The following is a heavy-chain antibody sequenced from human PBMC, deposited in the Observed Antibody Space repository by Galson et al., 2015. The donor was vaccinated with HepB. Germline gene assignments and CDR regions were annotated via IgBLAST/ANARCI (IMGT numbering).Heavy chain of an antibody. J-gene: IGHJ6*02. CDR1: GYSFTSYW. V-gene: IGHV5-51*01. CDR3: ARHRYSYGRLRGYYYYGMDV. Sequence: QSGAEVKKPGESLKISCKGSGYSFTSYWIGWVRQMPGKGLEWMGIIYPGDSDTRYSPSFQGQVTISADKSISTAYLQWSSLKASDTAMYYCARHRYSYGRLRGYYYYGMDVWGQGTTVSVSS. CDR2: IYPGDSDT. D-gene: IGHD5-18*01.